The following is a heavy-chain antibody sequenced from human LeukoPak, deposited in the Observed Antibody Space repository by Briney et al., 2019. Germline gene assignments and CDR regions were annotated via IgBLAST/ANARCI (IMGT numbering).Heavy chain of an antibody. V-gene: IGHV3-7*01. CDR3: ATCTYSSSPS. J-gene: IGHJ5*02. D-gene: IGHD6-6*01. CDR1: GFTFSNYW. Sequence: TGGSLRLSCAASGFTFSNYWMIWVRQAPGKGLEWVANINEDASKKYYVDSVEGRFTISRDDAKNSLYLQMNSLRAEDTAMYYCATCTYSSSPSWGEGTLVTVSS. CDR2: INEDASKK.